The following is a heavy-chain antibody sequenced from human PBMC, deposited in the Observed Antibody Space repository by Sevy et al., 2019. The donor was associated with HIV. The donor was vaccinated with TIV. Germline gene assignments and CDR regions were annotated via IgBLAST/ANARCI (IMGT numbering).Heavy chain of an antibody. D-gene: IGHD7-27*01. CDR2: ISADNGKT. Sequence: ASVKVSCKASGYTFTSYGITWVRQAPGQGLEWMGWISADNGKTEYAQKVQGRVTMTTDTSTSTAYMELRSLRSDDTAVYYCARHRRRYELGGNWFDPWGQGTLVTVSS. V-gene: IGHV1-18*01. J-gene: IGHJ5*02. CDR1: GYTFTSYG. CDR3: ARHRRRYELGGNWFDP.